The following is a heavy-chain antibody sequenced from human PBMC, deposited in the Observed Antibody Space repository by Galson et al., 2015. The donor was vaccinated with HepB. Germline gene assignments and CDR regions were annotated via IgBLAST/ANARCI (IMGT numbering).Heavy chain of an antibody. V-gene: IGHV4-30-2*01. D-gene: IGHD5-18*01. CDR3: ARGARGSSGYSYGFGILFDY. CDR2: IFHSGNT. J-gene: IGHJ4*02. CDR1: GGSISSGDYS. Sequence: TLSLTCTVSGGSISSGDYSWSWIRQPPGKGLEWIGYIFHSGNTHYNPSLKSRVNISVDRSKNQFSLKLSSVTAADTAVYYCARGARGSSGYSYGFGILFDYWGQGTLVTVSS.